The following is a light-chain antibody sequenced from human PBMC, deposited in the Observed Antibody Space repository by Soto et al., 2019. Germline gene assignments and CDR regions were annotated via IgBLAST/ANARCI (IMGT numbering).Light chain of an antibody. J-gene: IGKJ1*01. V-gene: IGKV3-11*01. CDR2: DAS. CDR3: QPYGSSGT. Sequence: ETVAKQDPSNLSVSPGERATLSCRASHSVSSYLLWYQQKPGQAPRLLIYDASNRATGIPARFSGSGSGTDFTLTISRLGPEDFAVYYCQPYGSSGTFGQGTKVDIK. CDR1: HSVSSY.